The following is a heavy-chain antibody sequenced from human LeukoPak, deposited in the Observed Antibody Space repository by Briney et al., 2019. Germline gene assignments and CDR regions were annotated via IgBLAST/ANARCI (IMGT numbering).Heavy chain of an antibody. CDR1: GFTFSSYS. Sequence: GGSLRLSCAASGFTFSSYSMNWVRQAPGKGLEWVSGISWNSGSIGYADSVKGRFTISRDNSKNTLYLQMGSLRAEDMAVYYCARDISCGGDCFTAEYFQHWGQGTLVTVSS. D-gene: IGHD2-21*02. CDR2: ISWNSGSI. J-gene: IGHJ1*01. V-gene: IGHV3-64*02. CDR3: ARDISCGGDCFTAEYFQH.